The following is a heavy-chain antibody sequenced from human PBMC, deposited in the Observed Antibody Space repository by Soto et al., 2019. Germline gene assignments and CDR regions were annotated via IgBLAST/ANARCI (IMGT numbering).Heavy chain of an antibody. J-gene: IGHJ5*02. V-gene: IGHV1-18*01. D-gene: IGHD2-2*01. CDR2: ISTYSGST. Sequence: ASVKVSCKASGYTFTSYAISWVRQAPGQGLEWMGWISTYSGSTDYAPNLQGRVSMTTDTSTTTAYMELRSLRSDDTAVYYCARGGYCSSTSCYDRLDPWGQGTLVTVSS. CDR1: GYTFTSYA. CDR3: ARGGYCSSTSCYDRLDP.